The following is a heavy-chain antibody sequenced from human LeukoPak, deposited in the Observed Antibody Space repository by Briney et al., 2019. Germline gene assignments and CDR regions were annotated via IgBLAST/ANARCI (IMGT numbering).Heavy chain of an antibody. CDR3: ARVERDSSGYYLFDY. CDR2: VYYNGLT. D-gene: IGHD3-22*01. Sequence: SETLSLTCTVSGGSISPHYWTWMRQPPGKGLEWIGYVYYNGLTSYNASLRRRLILSVDTARNQVSLKLSSVTAADTAVYYCARVERDSSGYYLFDYWGQGTLVTVSS. J-gene: IGHJ4*02. V-gene: IGHV4-59*11. CDR1: GGSISPHY.